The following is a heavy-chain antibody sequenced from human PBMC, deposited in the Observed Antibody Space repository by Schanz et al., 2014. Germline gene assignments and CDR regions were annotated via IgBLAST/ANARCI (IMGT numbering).Heavy chain of an antibody. Sequence: QVQLQESGPGLVKPSETLSLTCTVSGDSISSYYWSWIRQPAGKGLEWIGRINTSGSTHYNPSLKSRVTMSGDTSKTRFSLKLRSVTAADAAVYYCARGWEVKVFDYWGQGTLITVSS. J-gene: IGHJ4*02. V-gene: IGHV4-4*07. D-gene: IGHD1-26*01. CDR3: ARGWEVKVFDY. CDR2: INTSGST. CDR1: GDSISSYY.